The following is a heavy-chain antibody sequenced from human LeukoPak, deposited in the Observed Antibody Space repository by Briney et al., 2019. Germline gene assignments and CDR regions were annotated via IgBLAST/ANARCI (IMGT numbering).Heavy chain of an antibody. CDR1: GYTFTSYG. Sequence: GASVKVSCKASGYTFTSYGISWVRQDPGQGLEWMGWISAYNGNTNYAQKLQGRVTMTTDTSTSTAYMELRSLRSDDTAVYYCARGGTYYYDSSGYYPFDYWGQGTLVTVSS. V-gene: IGHV1-18*01. CDR3: ARGGTYYYDSSGYYPFDY. CDR2: ISAYNGNT. D-gene: IGHD3-22*01. J-gene: IGHJ4*02.